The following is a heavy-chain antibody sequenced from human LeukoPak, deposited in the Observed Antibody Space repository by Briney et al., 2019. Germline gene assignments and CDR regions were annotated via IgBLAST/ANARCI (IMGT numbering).Heavy chain of an antibody. CDR1: GYTFTSYY. CDR2: LSPSGGRT. D-gene: IGHD6-6*01. V-gene: IGHV1-46*01. Sequence: ASVKVSCKASGYTFTSYYMHWVRQAPGQGLEWMGILSPSGGRTTYAQKFQGRVTMTRDTSTSTVYMELSSLRSEDTAVYYCARVYSSSSSFDYWGQGTLVTVSS. CDR3: ARVYSSSSSFDY. J-gene: IGHJ4*02.